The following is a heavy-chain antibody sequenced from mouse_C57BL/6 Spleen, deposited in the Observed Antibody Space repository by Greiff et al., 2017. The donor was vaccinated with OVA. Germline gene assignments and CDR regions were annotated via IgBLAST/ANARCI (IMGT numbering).Heavy chain of an antibody. CDR3: ARRVEGAWFAY. CDR2: INPNNGGT. V-gene: IGHV1-26*01. D-gene: IGHD1-1*02. CDR1: GYTFTDYY. Sequence: EVQLQQSGPELVKPGASVKISCKASGYTFTDYYMNWVKQSHGKSLEWIGDINPNNGGTSYNQKFKGKATLTVDKSSSTAYMELRSLTSEDSAVYYCARRVEGAWFAYWGQGTLVTVSA. J-gene: IGHJ3*01.